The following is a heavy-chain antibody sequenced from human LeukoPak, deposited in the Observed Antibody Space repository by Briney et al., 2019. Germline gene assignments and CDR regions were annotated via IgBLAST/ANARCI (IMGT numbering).Heavy chain of an antibody. D-gene: IGHD2-21*02. Sequence: SETLSLTCTVSGGSISSSSYYWGWIRQPPGKGLEWIGSIYYSGSTHYNPSLKSRVTISVDTSKNQCSLKLSSVTAADTAVYYCARLGIGLLDYWGQGTLVTVSS. CDR2: IYYSGST. J-gene: IGHJ4*02. V-gene: IGHV4-39*01. CDR1: GGSISSSSYY. CDR3: ARLGIGLLDY.